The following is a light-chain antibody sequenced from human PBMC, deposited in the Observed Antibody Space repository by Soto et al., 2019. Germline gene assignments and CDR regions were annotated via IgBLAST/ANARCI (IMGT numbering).Light chain of an antibody. V-gene: IGLV2-14*01. Sequence: QSALTQPASVSGSPGQSITISCTGTSSDVGGYNYVSWYQQHPGKAPKLMIYDVSNRPSGVSNRFSGSKSGNTASLTISGLQAEDEADYYCSSYTRSSTRERAYVFGTGTKVTVL. CDR1: SSDVGGYNY. CDR3: SSYTRSSTRERAYV. J-gene: IGLJ1*01. CDR2: DVS.